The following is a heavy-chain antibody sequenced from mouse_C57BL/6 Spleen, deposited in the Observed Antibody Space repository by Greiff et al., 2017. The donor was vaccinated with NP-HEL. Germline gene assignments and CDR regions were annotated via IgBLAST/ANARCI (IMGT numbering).Heavy chain of an antibody. CDR2: FTMYSDAT. Sequence: LQVSGPELVRPGSSVKLSCTDSYFAFMASAMHWVKLRPGPGLEWIGSFTMYSDATEYSENFKGKSTLTANTASSKAYIELSSITSEDSAVYYSARDGISDEYDGYWYLEVWGAGTTVTVTS. D-gene: IGHD2-4*01. CDR3: ARDGISDEYDGYWYLEV. CDR1: YFAFMASA. J-gene: IGHJ1*01. V-gene: IGHV1-49*01.